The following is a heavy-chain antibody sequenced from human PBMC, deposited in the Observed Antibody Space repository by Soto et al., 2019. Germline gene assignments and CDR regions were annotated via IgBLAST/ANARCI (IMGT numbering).Heavy chain of an antibody. CDR3: AREGYGDYAHDAFDI. Sequence: ASVKVSCKASGATLDTFINYGITWVRQAPGQGLEWMGWISAYNGNTNYAQKLQGRVTMTTDTSTSTAYMELRSLRSDDTAVYYCAREGYGDYAHDAFDIWGQGTMVTVSS. D-gene: IGHD4-17*01. J-gene: IGHJ3*02. CDR2: ISAYNGNT. V-gene: IGHV1-18*01. CDR1: GATLDTFINYG.